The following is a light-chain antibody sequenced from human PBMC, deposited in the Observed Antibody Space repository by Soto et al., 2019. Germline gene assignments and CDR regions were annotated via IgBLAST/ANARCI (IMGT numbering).Light chain of an antibody. CDR2: RAS. J-gene: IGKJ2*01. CDR3: QQYKTYMYN. Sequence: DIQMTQSPSTLSASVGDRVIITCRASQSIDSWLAWYQQKPGKAPKLLTYRASSLESGVPSRFSGSGSGTEFTLTISSLQPDDFATYYCQQYKTYMYNFAQGTKLEIK. CDR1: QSIDSW. V-gene: IGKV1-5*03.